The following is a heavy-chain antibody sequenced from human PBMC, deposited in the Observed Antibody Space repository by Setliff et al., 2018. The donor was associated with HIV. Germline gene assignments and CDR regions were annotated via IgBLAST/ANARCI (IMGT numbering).Heavy chain of an antibody. CDR1: GGSFSGYY. J-gene: IGHJ4*02. V-gene: IGHV4-34*01. CDR2: IKHGGST. CDR3: ARGGFKWSGSYADY. Sequence: SETLSLTCAVHGGSFSGYYWTWIRQPPGKGLEWIGEIKHGGSTNYNPSLKSRVTISVDTAKNQFSLNLTSVTAADTAVYYCARGGFKWSGSYADYWGQGTLVTVSS. D-gene: IGHD1-26*01.